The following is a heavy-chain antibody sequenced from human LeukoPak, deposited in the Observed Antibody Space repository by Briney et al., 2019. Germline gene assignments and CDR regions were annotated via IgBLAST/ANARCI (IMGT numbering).Heavy chain of an antibody. CDR3: ARANSSCYYPRAEYFQH. Sequence: SETLSLTCTVSGYSISSGYYWGWIRQPPGKGLEWIGSIYHSGSTYYNPSLKSRVTISVDTSKNQFSLKLSSVTAADTAVYYCARANSSCYYPRAEYFQHWGQGTLVTVSS. D-gene: IGHD6-25*01. V-gene: IGHV4-38-2*02. CDR1: GYSISSGYY. CDR2: IYHSGST. J-gene: IGHJ1*01.